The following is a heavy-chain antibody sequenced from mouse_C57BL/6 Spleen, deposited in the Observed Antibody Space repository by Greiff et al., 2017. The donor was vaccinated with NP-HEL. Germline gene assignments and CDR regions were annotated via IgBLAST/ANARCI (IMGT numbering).Heavy chain of an antibody. CDR3: ARELGLFDY. CDR1: GYAFTNYL. CDR2: INPGSGGT. J-gene: IGHJ2*01. Sequence: LQESGAELVRPGTSVKVSCKASGYAFTNYLIEWVKQRPGQGLEWIGVINPGSGGTNYNEKFKGKATLTADKSSSTAYMQLSSLTSEDSAVYFCARELGLFDYWGQGTTLTVSS. D-gene: IGHD4-1*01. V-gene: IGHV1-54*01.